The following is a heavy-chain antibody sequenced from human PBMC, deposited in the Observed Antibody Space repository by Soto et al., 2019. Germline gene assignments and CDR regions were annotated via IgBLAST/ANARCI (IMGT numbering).Heavy chain of an antibody. J-gene: IGHJ4*02. CDR2: ISSDGSST. Sequence: EVQLVESGGELVQPGGSLRLSCTASGFTFSTYWMHWVRQAPGKGLLWVSRISSDGSSTTYADSVKGRVTISRDNAKNTLYRQMNRLRVEVTAVYRCARASQFGDCVGPDYWGQGTLVTVSS. CDR1: GFTFSTYW. D-gene: IGHD2-21*02. CDR3: ARASQFGDCVGPDY. V-gene: IGHV3-74*01.